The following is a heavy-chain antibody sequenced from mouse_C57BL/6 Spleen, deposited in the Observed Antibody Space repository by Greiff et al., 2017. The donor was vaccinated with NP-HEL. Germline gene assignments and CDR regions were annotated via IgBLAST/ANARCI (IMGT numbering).Heavy chain of an antibody. Sequence: VQLQQPGAELVKPGASVKLSCKASGYTFTSYWMQWVKQRPGQGLEWIGEIDPSDSYTNYNQKFKGKATLTVDTSSSTAYMQLSSLTSEDSAVYYCARPTAAWFAYWGQGTLVTVSA. D-gene: IGHD3-2*01. V-gene: IGHV1-50*01. CDR2: IDPSDSYT. J-gene: IGHJ3*01. CDR1: GYTFTSYW. CDR3: ARPTAAWFAY.